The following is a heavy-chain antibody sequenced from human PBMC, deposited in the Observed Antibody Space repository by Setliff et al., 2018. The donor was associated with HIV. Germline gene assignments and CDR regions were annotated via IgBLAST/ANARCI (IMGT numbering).Heavy chain of an antibody. J-gene: IGHJ6*03. CDR2: VSYTGRT. D-gene: IGHD3-9*01. Sequence: SETLSLTCTVSGGSTTSSTYYWGWIRQPPGRGLEWIGSVSYTGRTYYNPSLKSRVTISIDTSRNQFSLKLTSVTAADTAVYYCARHPRHYNILTGYRYYYMDVWGKGTTVTVTS. CDR3: ARHPRHYNILTGYRYYYMDV. CDR1: GGSTTSSTYY. V-gene: IGHV4-39*01.